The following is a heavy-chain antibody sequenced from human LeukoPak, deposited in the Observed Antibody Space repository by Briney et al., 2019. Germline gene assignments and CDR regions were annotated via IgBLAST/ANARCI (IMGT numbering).Heavy chain of an antibody. CDR2: IYYSGST. D-gene: IGHD2-15*01. CDR3: ARGRRYCSGGSCYGAWSRAGRFDP. CDR1: GGSISSSSYY. Sequence: SETLSLTCTVSGGSISSSSYYWGWIRQPPGKGLKWIGSIYYSGSTYYNPSLKSRVTISVDTSKNQFSLKLSSVTAADTAVYYCARGRRYCSGGSCYGAWSRAGRFDPWGQGTLVTVSS. V-gene: IGHV4-39*01. J-gene: IGHJ5*02.